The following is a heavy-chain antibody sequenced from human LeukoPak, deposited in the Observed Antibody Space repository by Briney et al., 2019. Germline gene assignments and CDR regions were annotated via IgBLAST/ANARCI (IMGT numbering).Heavy chain of an antibody. V-gene: IGHV3-30*18. CDR3: AKQYDFWSGYYKYYFDY. CDR1: GFTFSSYG. D-gene: IGHD3-3*01. CDR2: ISYDGTNK. Sequence: GGSLTLSCAASGFTFSSYGMHWVSQAPGKGLEWVAVISYDGTNKYYADSVKGRFTISRDNSKNTLYLQMNSLRAEDTAVYYCAKQYDFWSGYYKYYFDYWGQGTLVTVSS. J-gene: IGHJ4*02.